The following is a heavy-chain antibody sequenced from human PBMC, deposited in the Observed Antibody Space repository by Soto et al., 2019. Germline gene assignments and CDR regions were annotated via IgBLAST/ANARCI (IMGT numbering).Heavy chain of an antibody. Sequence: GGSLRLSCAASGFTFSSYAMHWVRQAPGKGLEWVAVISYDGSNKYYADSVKGRFTISRDNSKNTLYLQMNSLRAEDTAVYYCAKTTDRGSNQLLYYYYYYGMDVWGQGTTVTVSS. CDR2: ISYDGSNK. V-gene: IGHV3-30*04. J-gene: IGHJ6*02. CDR3: AKTTDRGSNQLLYYYYYYGMDV. D-gene: IGHD2-2*01. CDR1: GFTFSSYA.